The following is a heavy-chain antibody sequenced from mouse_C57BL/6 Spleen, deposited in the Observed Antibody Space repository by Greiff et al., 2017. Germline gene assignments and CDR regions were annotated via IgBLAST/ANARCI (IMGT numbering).Heavy chain of an antibody. CDR2: ISNLAYSI. J-gene: IGHJ4*01. D-gene: IGHD2-4*01. CDR1: GFTFSDYG. CDR3: ARRDYDDAMDY. Sequence: DVQLQESGGGLVQPGGSLKLSCAASGFTFSDYGMAWVRQAPRKGPEWVAFISNLAYSIYYADTVTGRFTISRENAKNTLYLEMSSLRSEDTAMYYCARRDYDDAMDYWGQGTSVTVSS. V-gene: IGHV5-15*04.